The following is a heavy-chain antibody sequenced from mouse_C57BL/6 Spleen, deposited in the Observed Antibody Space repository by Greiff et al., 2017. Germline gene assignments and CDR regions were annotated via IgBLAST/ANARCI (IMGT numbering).Heavy chain of an antibody. V-gene: IGHV5-17*01. CDR2: ISSGGSTI. J-gene: IGHJ2*01. CDR1: GFTFSDYG. Sequence: EVKLVESGGGLVKPGGSLKLSCAASGFTFSDYGMHWVRQAPEKGLEWVAYISSGGSTIYYADTVKGRFTISRDNAKNTLFLQMTSLRSEETAMYYYARENWIYYFDYWGQGTTLTVSS. CDR3: ARENWIYYFDY. D-gene: IGHD4-1*01.